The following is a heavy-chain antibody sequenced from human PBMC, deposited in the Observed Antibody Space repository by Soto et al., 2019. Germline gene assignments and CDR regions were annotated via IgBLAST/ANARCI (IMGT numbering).Heavy chain of an antibody. Sequence: PSETLSLTCAVYGGSFSGYYWSWIRQPPGKGLEWIGEINHSGSTNYNPSLKSRVTISVDTSKNQFSLKLSSVTAADTAVYYCARGLGSGYGYFDYWGQGTLVTVSS. J-gene: IGHJ4*02. D-gene: IGHD5-12*01. CDR1: GGSFSGYY. CDR2: INHSGST. V-gene: IGHV4-34*01. CDR3: ARGLGSGYGYFDY.